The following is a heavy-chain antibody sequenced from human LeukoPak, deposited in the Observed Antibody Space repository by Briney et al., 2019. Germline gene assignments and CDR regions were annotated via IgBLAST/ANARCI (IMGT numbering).Heavy chain of an antibody. D-gene: IGHD3-16*01. CDR3: ARGAYMFDY. CDR2: IKQDGSEK. J-gene: IGHJ4*02. CDR1: GFTFSSYW. Sequence: PGGSVRLSCAASGFTFSSYWMSWVRQAPGKGLEWVANIKQDGSEKYYVDSVKGRFTISRDNAKKSLYLQMNSLRGEDTAVYYCARGAYMFDYWGQGTLVTASS. V-gene: IGHV3-7*04.